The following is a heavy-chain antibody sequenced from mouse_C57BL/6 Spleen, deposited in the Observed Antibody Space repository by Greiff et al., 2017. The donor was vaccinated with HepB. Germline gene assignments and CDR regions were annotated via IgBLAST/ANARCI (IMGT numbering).Heavy chain of an antibody. CDR1: GYTFTSYG. D-gene: IGHD1-1*01. CDR3: ARQGITTVVVDY. V-gene: IGHV1-81*01. Sequence: QVQLQQSGAELARPGASVKLSCKASGYTFTSYGISWVKQRTGQGLEWIGEIYPRSGNTYYNEKFKGKATLTADKSSSTAYMELRSLTSEDSAVYFCARQGITTVVVDYWGQGTTLTVSS. CDR2: IYPRSGNT. J-gene: IGHJ2*01.